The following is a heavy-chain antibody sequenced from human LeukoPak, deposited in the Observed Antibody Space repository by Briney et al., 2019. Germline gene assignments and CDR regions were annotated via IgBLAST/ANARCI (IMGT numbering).Heavy chain of an antibody. Sequence: PGGSLRLSCAASGFTFSGSAMHWVGQASGKGLEWVGRIRSKANSYATAYAASVEGRFTISRDDSKNTAYLKMKSLRTEETAVYYCTRLWGAATDYWGEGTLVTASS. CDR1: GFTFSGSA. CDR3: TRLWGAATDY. J-gene: IGHJ4*02. CDR2: IRSKANSYAT. V-gene: IGHV3-73*01. D-gene: IGHD3-16*01.